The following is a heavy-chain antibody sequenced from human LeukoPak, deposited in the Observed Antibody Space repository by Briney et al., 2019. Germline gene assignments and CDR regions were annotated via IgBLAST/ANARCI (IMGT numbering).Heavy chain of an antibody. CDR2: ISYDGSNK. CDR1: GFTFSSYA. D-gene: IGHD2-21*02. Sequence: PGGSLRLSCVASGFTFSSYAMSWVRQAPGKGLEWVAVISYDGSNKYYADSVKGRFTISRDNSKNTLYLQMNSLGAEDTAVYYCAKDWGPVVVTAIDYWGQGILVTVSS. J-gene: IGHJ4*02. CDR3: AKDWGPVVVTAIDY. V-gene: IGHV3-30*18.